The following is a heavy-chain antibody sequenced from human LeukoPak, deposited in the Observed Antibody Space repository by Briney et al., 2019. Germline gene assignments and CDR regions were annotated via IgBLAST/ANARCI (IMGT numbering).Heavy chain of an antibody. CDR1: GYTFTGYY. V-gene: IGHV1-2*02. D-gene: IGHD3-3*01. CDR3: ARYRGTKDFSFGY. Sequence: ASVKVSCKASGYTFTGYYMHWVRQAPGQGLEWMGWINPNSGGTNYAQKFQGRVTMTRDTSISTAYMELSRLRSDDTAVYYCARYRGTKDFSFGYWGQGTLVTVSS. J-gene: IGHJ4*02. CDR2: INPNSGGT.